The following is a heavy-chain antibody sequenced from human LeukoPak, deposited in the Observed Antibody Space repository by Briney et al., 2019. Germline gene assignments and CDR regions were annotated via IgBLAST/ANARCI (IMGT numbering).Heavy chain of an antibody. Sequence: SETLSLTCAVSGGSIINSNWWSWVRQPPGKGLEWIGEIDHSGSTSYNPSLKSRVTMSVDRSQNQFSLRLSTVTAADTAVYYCARRAPYSSGWYGGHRWFDPWGQGTLVTVSS. D-gene: IGHD6-19*01. CDR2: IDHSGST. J-gene: IGHJ5*02. V-gene: IGHV4-4*02. CDR1: GGSIINSNW. CDR3: ARRAPYSSGWYGGHRWFDP.